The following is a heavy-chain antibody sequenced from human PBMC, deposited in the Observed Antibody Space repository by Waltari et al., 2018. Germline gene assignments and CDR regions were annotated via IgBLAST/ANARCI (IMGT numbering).Heavy chain of an antibody. D-gene: IGHD6-13*01. CDR3: AGHAGAFFSSLDY. CDR1: GASITSHY. J-gene: IGHJ4*02. V-gene: IGHV4-59*11. CDR2: MYYSGST. Sequence: QVQLQESGPGLVKPSETLSLTCTVSGASITSHYWSWIRQPPGKGLEWIGYMYYSGSTNYNPALKSRVTRSVDTSKNQFSLKLSSVTAADTAVYYCAGHAGAFFSSLDYWGQGNLVTISS.